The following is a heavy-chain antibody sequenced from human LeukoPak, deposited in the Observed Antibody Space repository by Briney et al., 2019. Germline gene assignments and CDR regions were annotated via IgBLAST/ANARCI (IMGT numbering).Heavy chain of an antibody. D-gene: IGHD6-19*01. CDR1: GGTFNSHS. CDR2: LIPFYGTT. J-gene: IGHJ4*02. Sequence: ASVKVSCKASGGTFNSHSINWVRQAPGQGLEWMGGLIPFYGTTNYAQKFQGRVTITTDESTSTAYMELSSLRSEDTAVYYCARDLGYSSGWYRYYFDYWGQGTLVTVSS. V-gene: IGHV1-69*05. CDR3: ARDLGYSSGWYRYYFDY.